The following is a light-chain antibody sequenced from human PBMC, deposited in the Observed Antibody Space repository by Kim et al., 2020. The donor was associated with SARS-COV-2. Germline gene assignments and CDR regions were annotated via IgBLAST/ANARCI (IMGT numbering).Light chain of an antibody. CDR1: QGISNY. V-gene: IGKV1-27*01. Sequence: EIQMTQSPSSLSLSPGDRATITCRASQGISNYVAWYQQKPGKAPKLLIYDASTLSTGVPARFSGSGSGTDFTLIISSLEPEDFAAYYCQKCSSGPPITFGQGTQLDIK. CDR2: DAS. J-gene: IGKJ5*01. CDR3: QKCSSGPPIT.